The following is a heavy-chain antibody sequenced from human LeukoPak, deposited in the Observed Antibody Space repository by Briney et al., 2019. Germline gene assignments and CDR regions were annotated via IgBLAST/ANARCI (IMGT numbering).Heavy chain of an antibody. V-gene: IGHV4-59*01. CDR3: ARESGSFDHAAFDI. Sequence: SETLSLTCTVSGGSISSYYWSWIRQPPGKGLEWIGYIYYSGSTNYNPSLKSRVTISVDTSKNQFSLKLSSVTAADTAVYYCARESGSFDHAAFDIWGQGTMVTVSS. J-gene: IGHJ3*02. CDR2: IYYSGST. D-gene: IGHD1-26*01. CDR1: GGSISSYY.